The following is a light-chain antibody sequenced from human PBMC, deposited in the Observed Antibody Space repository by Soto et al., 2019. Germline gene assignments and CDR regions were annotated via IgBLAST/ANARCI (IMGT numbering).Light chain of an antibody. Sequence: QSVLTQPASVSGSPGQSTTIPCSGRSSDLGGLNYVSWYQQHPGKVPKLIIYKVDNRPSGISDRFSASKSGNTASLTISGLQAEDEAHYYCSSYTTVPSPQWVFAGGTKLTVL. V-gene: IGLV2-14*01. CDR1: SSDLGGLNY. CDR3: SSYTTVPSPQWV. J-gene: IGLJ3*02. CDR2: KVD.